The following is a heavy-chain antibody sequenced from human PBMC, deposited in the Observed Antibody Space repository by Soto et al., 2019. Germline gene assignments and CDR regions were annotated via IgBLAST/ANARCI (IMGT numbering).Heavy chain of an antibody. Sequence: QVQLVQSGAEVKKPGASVKVSCKASGYTFTNYGISWVRQAPGQGLEWMGWISAYNGNINYAQKLQGRVTMTTDTFTSTAYMELRSLRSDDTAMYYCASSYCGGHCYSTLPLDYYYYGMDVWGQGTTVTVSS. CDR2: ISAYNGNI. V-gene: IGHV1-18*01. CDR3: ASSYCGGHCYSTLPLDYYYYGMDV. D-gene: IGHD2-21*02. J-gene: IGHJ6*02. CDR1: GYTFTNYG.